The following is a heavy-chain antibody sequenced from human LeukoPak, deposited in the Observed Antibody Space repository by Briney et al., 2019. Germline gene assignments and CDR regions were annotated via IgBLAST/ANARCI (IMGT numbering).Heavy chain of an antibody. J-gene: IGHJ4*02. CDR1: GYSISSGYY. Sequence: SETLSLTCAVSGYSISSGYYWGWIRQPPGKGLEWIGSIYHSGSTNYNPSLKSRVTISVDTSKNQFSLKLSSVTAADTAVYYCARVPDSSGYYHYPTPYFDYWGQGTLVTVSS. CDR3: ARVPDSSGYYHYPTPYFDY. D-gene: IGHD3-22*01. V-gene: IGHV4-38-2*01. CDR2: IYHSGST.